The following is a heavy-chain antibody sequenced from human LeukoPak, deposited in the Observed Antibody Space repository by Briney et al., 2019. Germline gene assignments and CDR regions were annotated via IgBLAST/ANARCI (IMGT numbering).Heavy chain of an antibody. V-gene: IGHV4-59*08. J-gene: IGHJ4*02. CDR1: GASVRSHY. Sequence: PSETLPLTCTVSGASVRSHYCNWVRQSPEKGLEWIGYVYYSGGTNYNPSLKSAVTISLDTSKNQFSLKLTSVTAEDTAVYYCATTGATSPSYADWFNIENGGQGILVTVSS. D-gene: IGHD3-9*01. CDR3: ATTGATSPSYADWFNIEN. CDR2: VYYSGGT.